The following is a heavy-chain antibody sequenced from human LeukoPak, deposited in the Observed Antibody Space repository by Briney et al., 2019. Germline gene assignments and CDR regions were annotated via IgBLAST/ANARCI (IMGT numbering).Heavy chain of an antibody. J-gene: IGHJ4*02. CDR1: GFTFSSYS. Sequence: PGESLRLSCAASGFTFSSYSMSCVSQPPGKGLEWFSGISGSGGSTDYADSVKGRFTISRDNSKNTLYLQMNSLRVEDTAVYYCAKDPGYQVVYCFDYWGQGTLVTVSS. D-gene: IGHD2-2*01. CDR3: AKDPGYQVVYCFDY. V-gene: IGHV3-23*01. CDR2: ISGSGGST.